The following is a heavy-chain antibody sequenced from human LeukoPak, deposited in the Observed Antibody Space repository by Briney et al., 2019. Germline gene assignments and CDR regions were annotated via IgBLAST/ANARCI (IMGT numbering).Heavy chain of an antibody. CDR1: GYSFTSYW. CDR3: ATCAKFCSSPSGCFDY. V-gene: IGHV5-10-1*01. J-gene: IGHJ4*02. D-gene: IGHD2-2*01. Sequence: GESLRISCKGSGYSFTSYWISWVRQMPGKGLEWMGRIDPSDSYTNYSPSFQGHVTISADKSISTAYLQWSSLKASDTAMYYCATCAKFCSSPSGCFDYWGQEPLVTVSS. CDR2: IDPSDSYT.